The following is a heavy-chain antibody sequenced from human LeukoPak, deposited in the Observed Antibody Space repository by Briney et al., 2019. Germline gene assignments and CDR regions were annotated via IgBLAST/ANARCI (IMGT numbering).Heavy chain of an antibody. CDR1: GDSISIYY. V-gene: IGHV4-59*08. J-gene: IGHJ5*02. D-gene: IGHD5-18*01. CDR2: IYYSGST. Sequence: SETLSLTCTVSGDSISIYYWGWMRQPPGKGLEWIGYIYYSGSTSYNPSLTSRVTISLDTSKNQFSLNLRSVTAAETAVYYCARRGAEYSFYVFDPWGQGTLVTVSS. CDR3: ARRGAEYSFYVFDP.